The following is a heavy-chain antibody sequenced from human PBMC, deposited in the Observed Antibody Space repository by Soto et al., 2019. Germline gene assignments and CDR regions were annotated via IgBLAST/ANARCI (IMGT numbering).Heavy chain of an antibody. J-gene: IGHJ4*02. Sequence: PGASLKISCKGSGYSFTSYWIGWVRQMPGKGLEWMGIIYPGDSDTRYSPSFQGQVTISADKSISTAYLQWSSLKASDTAMYYCARQKRIAARGSGGDYWGQGTLVTVSS. CDR3: ARQKRIAARGSGGDY. CDR2: IYPGDSDT. D-gene: IGHD6-6*01. CDR1: GYSFTSYW. V-gene: IGHV5-51*01.